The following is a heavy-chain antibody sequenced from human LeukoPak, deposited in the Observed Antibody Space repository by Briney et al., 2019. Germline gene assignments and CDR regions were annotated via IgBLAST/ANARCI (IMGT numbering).Heavy chain of an antibody. CDR3: ARESSSWYTRRSFDY. J-gene: IGHJ4*02. CDR2: ISGSGGST. CDR1: GFTVSSNY. V-gene: IGHV3-23*01. Sequence: GGSLRLSCAASGFTVSSNYMSWVRQAPGKGLEWVSAISGSGGSTYYADSVKGRFTISRDNSKNTLYLQMNSLRAEDTAVYYCARESSSWYTRRSFDYWGQGTLVTVSS. D-gene: IGHD6-13*01.